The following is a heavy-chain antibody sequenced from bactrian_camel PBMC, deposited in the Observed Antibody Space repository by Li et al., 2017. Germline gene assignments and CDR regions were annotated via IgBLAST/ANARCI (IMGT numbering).Heavy chain of an antibody. CDR2: IDQNGVE. CDR3: AAAKFGNARAVIAGLYNRDTY. J-gene: IGHJ4*01. Sequence: VQLVESGGGSVQAGGSLRLSCEASGNPSLMYWMGWYRQAPGREREGVAHIDQNGVEAYADSVKGRALITRDNAKNTIFLQIHSLIPEDTAVYYCAAAKFGNARAVIAGLYNRDTYWGQGTQVTVS. CDR1: GNPSLMYW. D-gene: IGHD1*01. V-gene: IGHV3S55*01.